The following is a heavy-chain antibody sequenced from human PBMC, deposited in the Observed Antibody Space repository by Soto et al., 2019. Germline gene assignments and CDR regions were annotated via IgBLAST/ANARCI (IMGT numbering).Heavy chain of an antibody. CDR1: GGSISSNF. CDR2: INYRGGT. J-gene: IGHJ4*02. D-gene: IGHD6-6*01. Sequence: PSETLSLTCTVSGGSISSNFWSWVRQPPGKGLEWIGHINYRGGTNYSPSLKSRVNISLDTSKNQFSLMLSSLTAADTAISYRARAESSSSEGFDYWGRGTLVTVSS. V-gene: IGHV4-59*01. CDR3: ARAESSSSEGFDY.